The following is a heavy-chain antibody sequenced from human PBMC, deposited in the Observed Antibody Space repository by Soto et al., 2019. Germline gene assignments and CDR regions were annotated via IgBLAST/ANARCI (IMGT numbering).Heavy chain of an antibody. CDR3: AREGGYAKYFDY. J-gene: IGHJ4*02. CDR1: GYTFTGYY. CDR2: INPNSGGT. D-gene: IGHD5-12*01. Sequence: ASVKVSCKXSGYTFTGYYMHWVRQAPGQGLEWMGWINPNSGGTNYAQKFQGRVTMTRDTSISTAYMELSRLRSDDTAVYYCAREGGYAKYFDYWGQGTLVTVSS. V-gene: IGHV1-2*02.